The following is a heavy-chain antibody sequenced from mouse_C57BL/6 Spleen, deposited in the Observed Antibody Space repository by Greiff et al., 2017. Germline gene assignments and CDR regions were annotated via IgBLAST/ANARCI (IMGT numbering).Heavy chain of an antibody. CDR1: GYAFSSYW. CDR2: IYPGDGDT. V-gene: IGHV1-80*01. D-gene: IGHD1-1*01. Sequence: VQLQESGAELVKPGASVKISCKASGYAFSSYWMNWVKQRPGKGLEWIGQIYPGDGDTNYNGKFKGKATLTADKSSSTAYMQLSSLTSEDSAVYFCARYTDYYGSSPYYFDYWGQGTTLTVSS. J-gene: IGHJ2*01. CDR3: ARYTDYYGSSPYYFDY.